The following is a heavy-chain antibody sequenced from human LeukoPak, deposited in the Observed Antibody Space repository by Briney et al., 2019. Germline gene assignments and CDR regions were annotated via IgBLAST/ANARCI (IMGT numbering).Heavy chain of an antibody. Sequence: SETLSLTCTVSGGSISSYYWSWIRQPPGEGLEWIGYIYYSVSTNYNPSLKSRVTISVDTSKNQFSLNLTSVTAADTAVYYCARGPMIRGVIISSMYYFDYWGQGTLVTVSS. V-gene: IGHV4-59*12. CDR2: IYYSVST. CDR3: ARGPMIRGVIISSMYYFDY. CDR1: GGSISSYY. D-gene: IGHD3-10*01. J-gene: IGHJ4*02.